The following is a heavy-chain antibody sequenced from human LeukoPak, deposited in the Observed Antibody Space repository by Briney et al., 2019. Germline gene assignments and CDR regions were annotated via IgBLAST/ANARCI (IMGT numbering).Heavy chain of an antibody. J-gene: IGHJ4*02. CDR2: IIPILGIA. CDR3: ARGPYDSSGPSPVSFDY. CDR1: GGTFSSYT. V-gene: IGHV1-69*02. D-gene: IGHD3-22*01. Sequence: SVKVSCKASGGTFSSYTISWVRQAPGQGLEWMGRIIPILGIANYAQKFQGRVTITADKSTSTAYMELSSLRSEDTAVYYCARGPYDSSGPSPVSFDYWGQGTLVTVSS.